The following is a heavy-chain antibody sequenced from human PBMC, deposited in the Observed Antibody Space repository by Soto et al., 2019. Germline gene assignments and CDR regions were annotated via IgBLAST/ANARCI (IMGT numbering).Heavy chain of an antibody. J-gene: IGHJ4*02. V-gene: IGHV3-66*01. CDR1: GFTVSSNY. CDR3: ARDQYCSSTSCYDG. Sequence: EVQLVESGGGLVQPGGSLRLSCAASGFTVSSNYMSWVRQAPGKGLEWVSVIYSGGSTYYADSVKGRFTISRDNSKHPLYLQRNSLRAEDTAVYYCARDQYCSSTSCYDGWGQGTLVTVSS. CDR2: IYSGGST. D-gene: IGHD2-2*01.